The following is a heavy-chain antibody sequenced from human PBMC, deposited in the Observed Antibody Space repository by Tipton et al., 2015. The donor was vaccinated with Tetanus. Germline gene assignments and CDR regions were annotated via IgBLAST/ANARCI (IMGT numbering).Heavy chain of an antibody. D-gene: IGHD6-19*01. CDR3: AREQKIQQWLVDYYYYGMDV. V-gene: IGHV1-69*01. J-gene: IGHJ6*02. Sequence: QVQLVQSGAEVKKPGSSVKVFCKASGGTFSSYGISWVRQAPGQGLEWMGGIIPMFGTANYAQKFQGRVTITADESTRTAYMELSSLRSEDTAVYYCAREQKIQQWLVDYYYYGMDVWGQGTTVTVSS. CDR2: IIPMFGTA. CDR1: GGTFSSYG.